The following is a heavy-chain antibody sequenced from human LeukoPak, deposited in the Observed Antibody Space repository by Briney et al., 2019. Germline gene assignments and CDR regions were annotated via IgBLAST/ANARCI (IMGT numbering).Heavy chain of an antibody. D-gene: IGHD2-2*01. J-gene: IGHJ4*02. CDR1: GGTFSSYA. V-gene: IGHV1-69*13. CDR2: IIPIFGTA. CDR3: ARARIVVVPAANTGELDYFDY. Sequence: GASVKVSCKASGGTFSSYAISWVRQAPGQGLEWMGGIIPIFGTANYAQKFQGRVTITADESTSTAYMELSSLRSEDTAVYYCARARIVVVPAANTGELDYFDYWGQGTLVTVSS.